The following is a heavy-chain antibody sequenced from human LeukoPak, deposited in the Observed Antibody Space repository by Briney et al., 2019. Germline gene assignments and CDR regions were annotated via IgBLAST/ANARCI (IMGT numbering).Heavy chain of an antibody. V-gene: IGHV4-39*07. J-gene: IGHJ4*02. CDR3: ARDGSYYYDSSGYYSD. CDR1: GGSISSYY. D-gene: IGHD3-22*01. Sequence: PSETLSLTCTVSGGSISSYYWSWIRQPPGKGLEWIGSFHYSGNTSYNPSLKSRVTISLDTSKNQFSLKLSSVTAADTAVYYCARDGSYYYDSSGYYSDWGQGTLVTVSS. CDR2: FHYSGNT.